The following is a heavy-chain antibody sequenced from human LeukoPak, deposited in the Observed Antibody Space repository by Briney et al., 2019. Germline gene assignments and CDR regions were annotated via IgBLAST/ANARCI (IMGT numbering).Heavy chain of an antibody. CDR1: GYTFTGYY. CDR2: INPNSGGT. V-gene: IGHV1-2*02. CDR3: ARGDSTYDAFDI. J-gene: IGHJ3*02. Sequence: ASVKVSCKASGYTFTGYYMHWVRQAPGQGLEWMGWINPNSGGTNYAQKFQGRVTMTRDTSISTAYMELSRLRSEDTAVYYCARGDSTYDAFDIWGQGTMVTVSS. D-gene: IGHD3-22*01.